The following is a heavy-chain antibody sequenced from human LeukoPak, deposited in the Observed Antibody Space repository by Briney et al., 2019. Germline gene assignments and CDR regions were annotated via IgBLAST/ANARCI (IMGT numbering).Heavy chain of an antibody. CDR3: ARLPDYSNYVDWFDP. Sequence: SETLSLTCTVSGGSISSYYWSWIRQPPGKGLEWIGYIYYSGSTNYNPSIKSRVTISVDTSKNQFSLKLSSVTAADTAVYYCARLPDYSNYVDWFDPWGQGTLVTVSS. CDR1: GGSISSYY. V-gene: IGHV4-59*08. J-gene: IGHJ5*02. CDR2: IYYSGST. D-gene: IGHD4-11*01.